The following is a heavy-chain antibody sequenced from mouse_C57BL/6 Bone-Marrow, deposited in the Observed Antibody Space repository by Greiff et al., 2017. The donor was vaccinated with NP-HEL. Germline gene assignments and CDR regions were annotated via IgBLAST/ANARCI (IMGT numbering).Heavy chain of an antibody. CDR1: GYTFTSYG. V-gene: IGHV1-81*01. CDR2: IYPRSGNT. J-gene: IGHJ3*01. CDR3: AREEAY. Sequence: VKLVESGAELARPGASVKLSCKASGYTFTSYGISWVKQRTGQGLEWIGEIYPRSGNTYYNEKFKGKATLTADKSSSTAYMELRSLTSEDSAVYFCAREEAYWGQGTLVTVSA.